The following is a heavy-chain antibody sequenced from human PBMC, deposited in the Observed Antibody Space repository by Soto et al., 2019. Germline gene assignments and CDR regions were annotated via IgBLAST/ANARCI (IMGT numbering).Heavy chain of an antibody. Sequence: GSMTSGDQYGTGFRHRPGEGLEWFGYINHRGSLYYNPSLKSRVSMSVDTSKNQFSLNLSSVTAADTAVYYCARELPQRQGRNMDVWGQGTTVTVSS. D-gene: IGHD1-1*01. V-gene: IGHV4-31*02. CDR3: ARELPQRQGRNMDV. CDR2: INHRGSL. J-gene: IGHJ6*02. CDR1: GSMTSGDQY.